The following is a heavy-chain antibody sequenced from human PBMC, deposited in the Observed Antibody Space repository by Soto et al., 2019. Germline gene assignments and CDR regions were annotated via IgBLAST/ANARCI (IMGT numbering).Heavy chain of an antibody. V-gene: IGHV3-23*01. J-gene: IGHJ3*01. Sequence: PGGSLRLSCAASVFTFSSYSMSLVRQAPGKGLECVSAISVSGGSTYYADSVKGRFTISRDNSKNTLYLQMNSLRAEDTAVYYCAKDSTYYYDSSGYFDLWGQGTTVTVSS. CDR2: ISVSGGST. CDR3: AKDSTYYYDSSGYFDL. D-gene: IGHD3-22*01. CDR1: VFTFSSYS.